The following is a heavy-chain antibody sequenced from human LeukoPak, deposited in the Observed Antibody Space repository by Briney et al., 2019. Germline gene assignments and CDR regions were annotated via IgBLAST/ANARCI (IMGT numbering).Heavy chain of an antibody. V-gene: IGHV4-39*01. CDR1: GASIGSGRNY. Sequence: SETLSLTCTVSGASIGSGRNYWGWVRQSTGKGLEWIASVYFSGSSQYNPSLVSRAFISVDSSKNQVSLRLDSVTAADSAVYHCARHLSGTTTAHYFDLWGQGTLVTVSS. J-gene: IGHJ4*02. D-gene: IGHD4-17*01. CDR2: VYFSGSS. CDR3: ARHLSGTTTAHYFDL.